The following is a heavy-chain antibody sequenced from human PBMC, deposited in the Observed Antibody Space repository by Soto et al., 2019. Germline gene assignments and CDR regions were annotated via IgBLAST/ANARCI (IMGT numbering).Heavy chain of an antibody. J-gene: IGHJ5*01. CDR1: GFAFSSFN. V-gene: IGHV3-21*01. Sequence: GGSLRLSCTASGFAFSSFNMNWVRQAPGKGLEWVSSIFTRSSQIYYADSVKGRFTISRDNAKDSLYLHLNSLRVGDTAVYYCARYGTRGDWWGLGTQVTVSS. CDR3: ARYGTRGDW. D-gene: IGHD3-10*01. CDR2: IFTRSSQI.